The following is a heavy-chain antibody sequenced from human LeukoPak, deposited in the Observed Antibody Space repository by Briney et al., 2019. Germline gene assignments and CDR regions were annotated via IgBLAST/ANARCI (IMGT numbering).Heavy chain of an antibody. CDR3: ARSMILTFEDS. V-gene: IGHV3-11*04. D-gene: IGHD3-22*01. J-gene: IGHJ4*02. CDR1: GFRFDDYY. Sequence: GGSLRLSCAASGFRFDDYYMGWIRQAPGKGLDYISYISASGSVQYYTDSVKGRFTVSRDNSKNSLYLLMNSLTAEDTAIYYCARSMILTFEDSWGQGTLVTVSS. CDR2: ISASGSVQ.